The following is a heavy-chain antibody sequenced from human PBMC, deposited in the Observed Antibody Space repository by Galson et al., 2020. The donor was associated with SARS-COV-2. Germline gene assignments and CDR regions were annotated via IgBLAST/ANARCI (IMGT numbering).Heavy chain of an antibody. CDR3: AKDGHYYGLGSYYEYQYYFDY. Sequence: GESLKISCAASGFTFSSYGMHWVRQAPGKGLEWVAVISYDGSNKYYADSVKGRFTISRDNSKNTLYLQMNSLRAEDTAVYYCAKDGHYYGLGSYYEYQYYFDYWGQGTLVTVSS. V-gene: IGHV3-30*18. CDR2: ISYDGSNK. CDR1: GFTFSSYG. D-gene: IGHD3-10*01. J-gene: IGHJ4*02.